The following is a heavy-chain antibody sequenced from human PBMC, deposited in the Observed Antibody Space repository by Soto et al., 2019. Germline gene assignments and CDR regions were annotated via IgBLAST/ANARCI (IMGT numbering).Heavy chain of an antibody. D-gene: IGHD3-3*01. CDR3: GRVVGDFWSGYLSSWYFDL. CDR2: IIPIFGTA. Sequence: QVQLVQSGAEVKKPGSSVKVSCKASGGTFSSYAISWVRQAPGQGLEWMGGIIPIFGTANYAQKFQGRVTITAAESTTTAYMELSSLKFEATAFYYCGRVVGDFWSGYLSSWYFDLWGRGTLVTVSS. CDR1: GGTFSSYA. J-gene: IGHJ2*01. V-gene: IGHV1-69*01.